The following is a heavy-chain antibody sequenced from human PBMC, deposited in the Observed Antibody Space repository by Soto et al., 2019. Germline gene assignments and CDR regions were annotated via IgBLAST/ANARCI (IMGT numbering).Heavy chain of an antibody. CDR1: GYTFTSYY. CDR3: ARVLVGATGAFDI. Sequence: GASVKVSCKASGYTFTSYYLHWVRQAPEQGLERMGIINPSGGSTGYAQKFQARVTMPRDTSPSMVYMELSSLRSEDTAVYYCARVLVGATGAFDISGQGPMATVSS. V-gene: IGHV1-46*01. CDR2: INPSGGST. J-gene: IGHJ3*02. D-gene: IGHD1-26*01.